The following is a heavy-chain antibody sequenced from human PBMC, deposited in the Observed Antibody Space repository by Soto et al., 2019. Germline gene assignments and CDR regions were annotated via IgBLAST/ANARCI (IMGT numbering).Heavy chain of an antibody. CDR2: ISPYNGKT. V-gene: IGHV1-18*04. J-gene: IGHJ4*02. Sequence: QVQLVQSGGEVVQPGASVKVSCKASGYFFTSYGISWVRRAPGQGLEWMGWISPYNGKTKYAQNFQGRVTMTTDTSTYTAYMEVRSLRSDDPAVYYCARDFGSDLSAPGAVFDYWGQGTLVTVSS. CDR3: ARDFGSDLSAPGAVFDY. CDR1: GYFFTSYG. D-gene: IGHD3-3*01.